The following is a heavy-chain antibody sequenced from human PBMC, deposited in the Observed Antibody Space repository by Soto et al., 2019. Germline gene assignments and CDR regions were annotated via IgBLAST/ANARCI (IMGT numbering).Heavy chain of an antibody. V-gene: IGHV4-61*01. J-gene: IGHJ5*02. Sequence: SETLSLTCTVSGDSVRSGNYYWSWIRQPPGKGLEWIGFIAYTGTTHYNPSLKSRVTISVDMSKNQFSLKLISVTAADTATYYCAHGYYPTNWFDPWGQGTLVTVSS. D-gene: IGHD1-26*01. CDR3: AHGYYPTNWFDP. CDR2: IAYTGTT. CDR1: GDSVRSGNYY.